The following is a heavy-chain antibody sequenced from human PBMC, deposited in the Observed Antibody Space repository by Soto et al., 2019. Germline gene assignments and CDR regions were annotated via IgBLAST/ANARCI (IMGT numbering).Heavy chain of an antibody. Sequence: PGESLKISCKGPGHLFNNHWIGWVRQTPGKGLEWMGLIFTRDSETKTSPSFQGHVSFSVDNSINTVYLQWTSLKTTDTGIYFCARGYFDSGHGYDLWGQGILVTVS. CDR2: IFTRDSET. J-gene: IGHJ5*02. CDR3: ARGYFDSGHGYDL. V-gene: IGHV5-51*01. D-gene: IGHD3-10*01. CDR1: GHLFNNHW.